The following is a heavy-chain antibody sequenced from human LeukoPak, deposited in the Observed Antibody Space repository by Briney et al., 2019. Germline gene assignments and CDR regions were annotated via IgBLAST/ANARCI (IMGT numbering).Heavy chain of an antibody. D-gene: IGHD3-10*01. Sequence: SETLSLTCTVSGYSISSGYNWGWIRQPPGKGLEWIGSIYHSGSTYYNPSLKSRVTISVDTSKNQFSLKLSSVTAADTAVYYCARRRTMVRGVPFDYWGQGTLVTVSS. CDR1: GYSISSGYN. CDR2: IYHSGST. V-gene: IGHV4-38-2*02. J-gene: IGHJ4*02. CDR3: ARRRTMVRGVPFDY.